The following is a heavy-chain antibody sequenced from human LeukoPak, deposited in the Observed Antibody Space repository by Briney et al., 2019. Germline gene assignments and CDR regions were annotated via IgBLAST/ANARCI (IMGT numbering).Heavy chain of an antibody. D-gene: IGHD3-9*01. J-gene: IGHJ4*02. CDR2: ISYDGSNK. CDR1: GFTFSSYG. CDR3: AKDRVGGILTGYIDY. Sequence: PGGSLRLSCAAFGFTFSSYGMHWVRQAPGKGLEWVAVISYDGSNKYYADSVKGRFTISRDNSKNTLYLQMNSLRAEDTAVYYCAKDRVGGILTGYIDYWGQGTLVTVSS. V-gene: IGHV3-30*18.